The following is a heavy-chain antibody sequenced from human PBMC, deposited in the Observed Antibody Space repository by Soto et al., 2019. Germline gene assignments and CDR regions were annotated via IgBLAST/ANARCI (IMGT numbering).Heavy chain of an antibody. J-gene: IGHJ4*02. CDR2: ISASNTPV. V-gene: IGHV3-48*02. Sequence: EVQLVESGGGLVQPGASLRLSCAASGFTFSNFNMHWVRQAPGKGLEWISYISASNTPVYYGVSVKGRFTISRDNAKNSLYLQMNSLRDEDTAVYYCARIYRRDGNKYADYWGQGTLVTVSS. CDR1: GFTFSNFN. CDR3: ARIYRRDGNKYADY. D-gene: IGHD3-16*02.